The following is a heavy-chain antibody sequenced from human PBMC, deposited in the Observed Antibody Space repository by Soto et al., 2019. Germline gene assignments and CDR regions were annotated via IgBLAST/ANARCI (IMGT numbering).Heavy chain of an antibody. CDR3: ARAFCTNGVCYYFFDY. Sequence: QVQLVESGGGVVQPGGSLRLSCAASGFSFGTYAMHWVRQAPGKGLEWMAVIYYDGSNRYYGDAVKGRFTISRDNSKSTVYLQMSSLRAEDTAVYYCARAFCTNGVCYYFFDYWGHGTLVTVSS. J-gene: IGHJ4*01. D-gene: IGHD2-8*01. V-gene: IGHV3-33*01. CDR1: GFSFGTYA. CDR2: IYYDGSNR.